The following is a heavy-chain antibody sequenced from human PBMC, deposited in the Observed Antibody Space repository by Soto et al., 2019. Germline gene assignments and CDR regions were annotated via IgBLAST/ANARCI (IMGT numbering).Heavy chain of an antibody. V-gene: IGHV4-31*03. D-gene: IGHD3-9*01. CDR3: ARTYYDILTGYSNFDY. Sequence: QVQLQESGPGLVKPSQTLSLTCTVSGGSISSGGYYWSWIRQHPGKGLEWIGYIYYSGSTYYNPSLKSRVTISXXPXKXXFSLKLSSVTAADTAVYYCARTYYDILTGYSNFDYWGQGTLVTVSS. CDR2: IYYSGST. J-gene: IGHJ4*02. CDR1: GGSISSGGYY.